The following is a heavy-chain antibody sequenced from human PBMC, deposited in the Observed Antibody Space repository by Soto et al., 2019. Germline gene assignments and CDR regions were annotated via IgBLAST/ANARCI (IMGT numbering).Heavy chain of an antibody. J-gene: IGHJ4*02. Sequence: EVQLAESGGGLAQPGGSLRLSCVGSGFTFSSFEMNWVRQTPGKGLEWLSYIGRSGETIYYADSVKGRFTISRDNAKSSLFLQMNGLRDEDTGIYYCARDSRGGAARRPNFYYWGRGTLVTVSS. V-gene: IGHV3-48*03. CDR2: IGRSGETI. D-gene: IGHD6-6*01. CDR1: GFTFSSFE. CDR3: ARDSRGGAARRPNFYY.